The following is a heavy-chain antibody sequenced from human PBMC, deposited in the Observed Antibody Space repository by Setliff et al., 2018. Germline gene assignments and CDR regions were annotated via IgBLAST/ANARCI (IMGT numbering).Heavy chain of an antibody. CDR2: ITSSGDTM. D-gene: IGHD6-19*01. V-gene: IGHV3-48*01. J-gene: IGHJ4*02. CDR1: GFTVSTYA. Sequence: PGGSLRLSCAASGFTVSTYAMSWVRQAPGKGLEWVSYITSSGDTMNYADSVKGRFTISRDNSRNTLYLQMNSLGPEDTAVYYCARDRLGNSGWFDFDFWGQGTLVTVSS. CDR3: ARDRLGNSGWFDFDF.